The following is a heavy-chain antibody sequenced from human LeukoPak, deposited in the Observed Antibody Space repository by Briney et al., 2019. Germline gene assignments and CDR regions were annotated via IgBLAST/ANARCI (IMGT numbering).Heavy chain of an antibody. Sequence: GGSLRLSCAASGFTFSNYWMTWVRQTPGKGLEWVANIKQDGSEKAFVDSATGRFTISRDNAKNSLYLQMNSLRVEDTAVYYCARLRQLLGYSYCYYMDVWGKGTTVTVSS. J-gene: IGHJ6*03. CDR1: GFTFSNYW. CDR2: IKQDGSEK. V-gene: IGHV3-7*01. D-gene: IGHD6-13*01. CDR3: ARLRQLLGYSYCYYMDV.